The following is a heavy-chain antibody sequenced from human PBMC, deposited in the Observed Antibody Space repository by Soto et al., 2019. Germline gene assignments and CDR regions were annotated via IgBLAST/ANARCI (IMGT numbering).Heavy chain of an antibody. CDR1: GFTFSCSA. Sequence: GGSLRLSCAASGFTFSCSAMHWVRQASGKGLEWVGRIRSKANSYATAYAASVKGRFTISRDDSKNTAYLQMNSLKTEDTAVYYCTRRAAAAAVVPYGMDVWGQGTTVTVSS. CDR2: IRSKANSYAT. J-gene: IGHJ6*02. V-gene: IGHV3-73*01. CDR3: TRRAAAAAVVPYGMDV. D-gene: IGHD6-13*01.